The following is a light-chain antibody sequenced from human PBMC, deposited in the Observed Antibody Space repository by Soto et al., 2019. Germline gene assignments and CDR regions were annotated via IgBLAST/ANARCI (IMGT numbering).Light chain of an antibody. CDR3: KSYAGSNTYV. V-gene: IGLV2-8*01. CDR2: EVV. J-gene: IGLJ1*01. CDR1: KNDIGVYDF. Sequence: QSALTQHPSASGSPGQSVTISCTGTKNDIGVYDFVSWYQHHPGKAPRLIIYEVVQRPSGVPDRFSGSNSGNTASLTVSGLQAADEADYFCKSYAGSNTYVVGSGTKLTVL.